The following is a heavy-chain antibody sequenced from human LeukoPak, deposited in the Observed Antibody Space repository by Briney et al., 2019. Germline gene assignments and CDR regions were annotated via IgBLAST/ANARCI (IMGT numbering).Heavy chain of an antibody. Sequence: SETLSLTCAVYGGSFSGYYWSWIRQPPGKGLEWIGEINHSGSTNYNPSLKSRVTISVDTSKNQFSLKLSSVTAADTAVYYCARIAAVYDSSGYYYNDYWGQGTLVTVSS. V-gene: IGHV4-34*01. CDR1: GGSFSGYY. CDR2: INHSGST. D-gene: IGHD3-22*01. CDR3: ARIAAVYDSSGYYYNDY. J-gene: IGHJ4*02.